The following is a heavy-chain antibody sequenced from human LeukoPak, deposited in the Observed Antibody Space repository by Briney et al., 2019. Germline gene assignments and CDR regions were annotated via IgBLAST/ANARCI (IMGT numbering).Heavy chain of an antibody. CDR2: IYYSGST. Sequence: SETLSLTCTVSGGSVSSGSYYWSWTRQPPGKGLEWIGYIYYSGSTNYNPSLKSRVTISVDTSKNQFSLKLSSVTAADTAVYYCARELLRNPYGDDEASWGQGTLVTVSS. V-gene: IGHV4-61*01. D-gene: IGHD4-17*01. J-gene: IGHJ5*02. CDR3: ARELLRNPYGDDEAS. CDR1: GGSVSSGSYY.